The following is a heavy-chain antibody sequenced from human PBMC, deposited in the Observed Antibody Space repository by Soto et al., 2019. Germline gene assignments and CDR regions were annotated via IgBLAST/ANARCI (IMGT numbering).Heavy chain of an antibody. CDR2: INPNSGGT. V-gene: IGHV1-2*02. CDR3: ARVNVVVVAATREYYFDY. J-gene: IGHJ4*02. D-gene: IGHD2-15*01. Sequence: ASVKVSCKASGYTFTGYYIHWVRQAPGQGLEWMGWINPNSGGTNYAQKFQGRVTMTRDTSISTAYMELSRLRSDDTAVYYCARVNVVVVAATREYYFDYWGQGTMVTV. CDR1: GYTFTGYY.